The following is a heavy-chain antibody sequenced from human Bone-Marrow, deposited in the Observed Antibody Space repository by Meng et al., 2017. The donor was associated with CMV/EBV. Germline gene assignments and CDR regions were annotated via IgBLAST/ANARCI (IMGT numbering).Heavy chain of an antibody. CDR2: IYHSGST. D-gene: IGHD3-10*01. Sequence: SETRSLTSTVSGYSISSGYYWGWIRQPPGKGLEWIGCIYHSGSTYYNPSLKSRVTISVDTSKNQFSLKRSSVTAADTAVYYCAMEETRITLVRGVTLNIDDWGQGTMVTGSS. J-gene: IGHJ4*01. CDR3: AMEETRITLVRGVTLNIDD. CDR1: GYSISSGYY. V-gene: IGHV4-38-2*02.